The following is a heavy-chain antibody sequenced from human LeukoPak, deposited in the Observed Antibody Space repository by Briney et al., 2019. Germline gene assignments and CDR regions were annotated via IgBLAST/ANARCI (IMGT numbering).Heavy chain of an antibody. Sequence: GASVKVSCKASGYTFTSYYMHWVRQAPGQGLEWMGIINPSGGSTSYAQKFQGRVTMTRDTSTSTVYMELSSLRSEDTAVYYCARQTIAAAGTSWFDPWGQGTLVTVSS. CDR2: INPSGGST. J-gene: IGHJ5*02. V-gene: IGHV1-46*01. D-gene: IGHD6-13*01. CDR3: ARQTIAAAGTSWFDP. CDR1: GYTFTSYY.